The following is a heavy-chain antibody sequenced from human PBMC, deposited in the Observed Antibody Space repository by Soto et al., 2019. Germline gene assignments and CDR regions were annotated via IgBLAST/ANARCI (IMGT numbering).Heavy chain of an antibody. Sequence: EVQLVESGGTLVQPGGSLRLSCAASGFTFNTYWMHRVRQAPGKGLVWVSRINSDGTRTTYADSVKDRFTISRDNAENTVYLQMNSLRAEDTAVYYCTTVATNSYNWLDPWGQGTLVTVAS. V-gene: IGHV3-74*01. D-gene: IGHD5-12*01. J-gene: IGHJ5*02. CDR1: GFTFNTYW. CDR3: TTVATNSYNWLDP. CDR2: INSDGTRT.